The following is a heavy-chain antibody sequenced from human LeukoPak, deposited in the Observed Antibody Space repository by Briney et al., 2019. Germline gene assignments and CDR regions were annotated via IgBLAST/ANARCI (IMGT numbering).Heavy chain of an antibody. V-gene: IGHV4-31*03. CDR1: GGSISSGGYY. CDR3: ASGTYYYDSSGFYYYYYGMDV. CDR2: IYYSGTTHYGTP. J-gene: IGHJ6*02. Sequence: SETLSLTCTVSGGSISSGGYYWSWIRQHPGKGLEWIGYIYYSGTTHYGTPYHNPSLESRITISVDTSKNQFSLKLSSVTAADTAVYYCASGTYYYDSSGFYYYYYGMDVWGQGTTVTVS. D-gene: IGHD3-22*01.